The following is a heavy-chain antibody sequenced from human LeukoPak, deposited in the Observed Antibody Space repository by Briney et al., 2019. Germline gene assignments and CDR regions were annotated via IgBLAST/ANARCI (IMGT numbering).Heavy chain of an antibody. V-gene: IGHV3-30*02. CDR1: GFTFSSYG. CDR2: IVYDGSNK. Sequence: GGSLRLSCAASGFTFSSYGLHWVRQAPGKGLEWVTFIVYDGSNKYYADSVKGRFTISRDNSKNTLYLQMNSLRAEDTAVYYCAKDCSSTSCYDYWGQGTLVTVSS. D-gene: IGHD2-2*01. J-gene: IGHJ4*02. CDR3: AKDCSSTSCYDY.